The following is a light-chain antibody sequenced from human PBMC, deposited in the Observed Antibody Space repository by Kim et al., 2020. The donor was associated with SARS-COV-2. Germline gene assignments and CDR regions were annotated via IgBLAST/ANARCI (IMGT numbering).Light chain of an antibody. CDR3: QQYNISPWT. V-gene: IGKV1-5*01. J-gene: IGKJ1*01. CDR2: DTS. Sequence: DRATFSGRASQSSSRWLAWYLQKPGKAPKLLIYDTSSLESGVPSRFSGSGSGTEFTLTISSLQPDDFATYYCQQYNISPWTFGQGTKVDIK. CDR1: QSSSRW.